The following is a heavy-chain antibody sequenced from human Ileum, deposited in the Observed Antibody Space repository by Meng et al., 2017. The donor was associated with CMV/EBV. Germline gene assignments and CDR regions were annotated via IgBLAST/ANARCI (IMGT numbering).Heavy chain of an antibody. J-gene: IGHJ3*02. CDR2: IYSGGTT. Sequence: GESLKISCAASGVAVSSNFFSWVRQAPGKGLEWVSVIYSGGTTYYTESVNGRFTISRDGSKDMVYLQMNSLRPEDTAMYYCARDLGPKHDYNWRAFDIWGQGTMVTGSS. V-gene: IGHV3-66*02. CDR1: GVAVSSNF. CDR3: ARDLGPKHDYNWRAFDI. D-gene: IGHD5-24*01.